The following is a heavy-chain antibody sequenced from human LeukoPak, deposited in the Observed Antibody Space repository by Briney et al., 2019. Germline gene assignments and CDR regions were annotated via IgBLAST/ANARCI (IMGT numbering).Heavy chain of an antibody. CDR2: ISANGGST. Sequence: GGPLRLSCSASGFIISDYAMHWGRQAPGKGLEYVSGISANGGSTYYADSVKGRFTISRDTSKNTLYLQMSSLRAEDTAIYYCVKDLYKGDSASWYFFHYWGQGTLVTVSS. V-gene: IGHV3-64D*06. D-gene: IGHD6-13*01. J-gene: IGHJ4*02. CDR3: VKDLYKGDSASWYFFHY. CDR1: GFIISDYA.